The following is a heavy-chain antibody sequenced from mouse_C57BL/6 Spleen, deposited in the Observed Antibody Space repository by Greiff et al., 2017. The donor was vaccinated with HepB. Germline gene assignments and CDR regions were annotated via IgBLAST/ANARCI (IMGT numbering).Heavy chain of an antibody. Sequence: EVKLMESGGGLVKPGGSLKLSCAASGFTFSDYGMHWVRQAPEKGLEWVAYISSGSSTIYYADTVKGRFTISRDNAKNTLFLQMTSLRSEDTAMYYCARTIYDSYYFDYWGQGTTLTVSS. CDR1: GFTFSDYG. D-gene: IGHD2-4*01. CDR3: ARTIYDSYYFDY. CDR2: ISSGSSTI. V-gene: IGHV5-17*01. J-gene: IGHJ2*01.